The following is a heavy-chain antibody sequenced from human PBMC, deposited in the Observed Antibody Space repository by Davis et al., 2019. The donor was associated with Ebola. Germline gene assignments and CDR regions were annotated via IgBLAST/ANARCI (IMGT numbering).Heavy chain of an antibody. Sequence: GGSLRLSCVASGYTFRIHAMAWVRQAPGKGLEWVSALSGSGGLSYYADSVKGRFTISRDNSKNTLYLQMNSLRAEDTAVYYCARDITLRGPFDPWGQGTLVTVSS. D-gene: IGHD3-10*01. V-gene: IGHV3-23*01. CDR1: GYTFRIHA. J-gene: IGHJ5*02. CDR2: LSGSGGLS. CDR3: ARDITLRGPFDP.